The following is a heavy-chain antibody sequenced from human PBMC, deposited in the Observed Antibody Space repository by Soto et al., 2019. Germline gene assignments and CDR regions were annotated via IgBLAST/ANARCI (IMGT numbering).Heavy chain of an antibody. CDR3: PKDRDCYGAYYYYGMVV. D-gene: IGHD2-21*02. Sequence: QVQLVESGGGVVQPGRSLRLSCAASGFTFSSYGMHWVRQAPGKGLEWVAVISYDGSNKYYADSVKGRFTISRDNSKKLXYLQMNSLGAEDTALYYCPKDRDCYGAYYYYGMVVWGQGNAVTVAS. J-gene: IGHJ6*01. CDR1: GFTFSSYG. CDR2: ISYDGSNK. V-gene: IGHV3-30*18.